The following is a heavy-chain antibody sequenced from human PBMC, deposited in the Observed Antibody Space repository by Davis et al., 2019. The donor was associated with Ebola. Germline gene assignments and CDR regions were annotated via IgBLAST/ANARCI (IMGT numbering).Heavy chain of an antibody. D-gene: IGHD6-13*01. Sequence: GESLKISCAASGFTVSSNYMSWVRQAPGKGLEWVSVIYSGGSTYYADSVKGRFTISRDNSKNTLYLHMNSLRAEDTAVYYCARDIAAARAFDLWGQGTVVTVSS. V-gene: IGHV3-66*01. CDR2: IYSGGST. CDR3: ARDIAAARAFDL. J-gene: IGHJ3*01. CDR1: GFTVSSNY.